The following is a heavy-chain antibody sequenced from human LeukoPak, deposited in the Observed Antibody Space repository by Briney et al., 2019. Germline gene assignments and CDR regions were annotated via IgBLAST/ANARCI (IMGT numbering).Heavy chain of an antibody. CDR2: ISSSSSYT. CDR1: GFTFSDYY. V-gene: IGHV3-11*06. J-gene: IGHJ4*02. Sequence: GGSLRLSCAASGFTFSDYYMSWIRQAPGKGLEWVSYISSSSSYTNYADSVKGRFTISRDNAKSSLYLQMNSLRAEDTAVYYCARDLVQLWSKDYWGQGTLVTVSS. D-gene: IGHD5-18*01. CDR3: ARDLVQLWSKDY.